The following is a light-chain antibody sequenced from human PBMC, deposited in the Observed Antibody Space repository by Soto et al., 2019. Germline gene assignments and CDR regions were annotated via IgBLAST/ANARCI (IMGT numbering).Light chain of an antibody. CDR3: QQYGSSPPFT. CDR2: GAS. V-gene: IGKV3-20*01. CDR1: QSVSKSY. Sequence: EIVLTQSPGTLSLSPGERATLSCRASQSVSKSYLAWYQQKPGQAPRLLIYGASSRATGIPDRFSGSGSGTDFTLSISRLEPEDFAVYYCQQYGSSPPFTFGQGKRLEIK. J-gene: IGKJ5*01.